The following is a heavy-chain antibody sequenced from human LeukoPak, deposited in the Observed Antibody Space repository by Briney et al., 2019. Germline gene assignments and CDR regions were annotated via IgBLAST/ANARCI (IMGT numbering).Heavy chain of an antibody. J-gene: IGHJ4*02. D-gene: IGHD2-15*01. CDR3: ASLPPRKIVYGSD. CDR1: GNTLTGSY. CDR2: INPNSGGT. V-gene: IGHV1-2*02. Sequence: ASLKFPGKAFGNTLTGSYMPWVGQAPGQGLGGLGWINPNSGGTNYAQKFQGRVTMTRDTSISTAYMELSRLRSDDTAVYYCASLPPRKIVYGSDWGQGTLVTVSS.